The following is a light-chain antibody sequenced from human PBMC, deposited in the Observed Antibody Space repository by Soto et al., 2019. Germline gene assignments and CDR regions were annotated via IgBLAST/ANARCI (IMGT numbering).Light chain of an antibody. CDR2: GAS. CDR3: QQYGSSPPT. J-gene: IGKJ4*01. Sequence: EIVLTQSPGTLSLSPGERATLSCRASQSVSNRYLAWYQQKPAQAPRLLINGASSRATGIPDRFSGSGSGTDFTLTISRLEREEFAVYSCQQYGSSPPTCGGGTKVEIK. V-gene: IGKV3-20*01. CDR1: QSVSNRY.